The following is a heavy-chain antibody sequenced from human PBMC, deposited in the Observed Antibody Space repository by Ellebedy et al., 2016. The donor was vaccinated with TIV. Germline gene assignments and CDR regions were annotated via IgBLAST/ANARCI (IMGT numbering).Heavy chain of an antibody. V-gene: IGHV3-30-3*01. J-gene: IGHJ4*02. CDR3: ARQAQIHQWFMDY. CDR1: GFTFSGYS. Sequence: GGSLRLXCATSGFTFSGYSMHWVRQAPGKGLECVAFISNDGNNQYYPDSVKGRFTVSRDSSENTLFLHMNSLRADDTAVYYCARQAQIHQWFMDYWGQGTLVTVSS. CDR2: ISNDGNNQ. D-gene: IGHD3-22*01.